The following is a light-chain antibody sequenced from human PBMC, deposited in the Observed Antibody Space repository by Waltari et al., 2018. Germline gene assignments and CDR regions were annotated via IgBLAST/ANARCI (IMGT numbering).Light chain of an antibody. CDR3: NSYTGSSSWV. J-gene: IGLJ3*02. Sequence: SALTQPTSVSGTPGQSITIPCTGTSRDVGFSNFRSWYQQSPGKVPQLLIYDVSDRPSGVSRRFSGSKSGNTASLTISGLQADDEADYYCNSYTGSSSWVFGVGTKLTVL. V-gene: IGLV2-14*01. CDR1: SRDVGFSNF. CDR2: DVS.